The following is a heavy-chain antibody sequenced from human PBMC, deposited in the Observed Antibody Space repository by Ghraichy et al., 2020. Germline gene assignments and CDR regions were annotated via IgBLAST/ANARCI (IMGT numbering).Heavy chain of an antibody. J-gene: IGHJ5*02. CDR1: GGSATSYY. V-gene: IGHV4-4*09. Sequence: SETLSLTCTVSGGSATSYYWSWIRQPPGKGLEWIGYIYTSGSTNYNPSLKSRVTMSVDTSKNQFSLKLSSVTAADTAVYFCAGHGGKFGNFYFSSWGQGTLVTVSS. D-gene: IGHD1-26*01. CDR2: IYTSGST. CDR3: AGHGGKFGNFYFSS.